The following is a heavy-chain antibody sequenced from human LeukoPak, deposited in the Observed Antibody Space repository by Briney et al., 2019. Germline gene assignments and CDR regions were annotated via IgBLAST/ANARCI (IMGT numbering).Heavy chain of an antibody. J-gene: IGHJ5*02. V-gene: IGHV3-33*01. Sequence: PGGSLRLSCAASGFTFSSYGMHWVRQAPGKGLEWVAVIWYDGSNKYYADSVKGRFTISRDNSKNTLYLQMNSLRAEDTAVYYCARDLLREVYNWFDPWGQGTLVTVSS. CDR1: GFTFSSYG. D-gene: IGHD3-10*01. CDR2: IWYDGSNK. CDR3: ARDLLREVYNWFDP.